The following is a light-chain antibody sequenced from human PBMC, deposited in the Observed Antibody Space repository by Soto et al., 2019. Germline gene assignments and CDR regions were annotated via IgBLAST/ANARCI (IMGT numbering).Light chain of an antibody. CDR3: QQYSPSLWT. V-gene: IGKV3-20*01. J-gene: IGKJ1*01. CDR2: GAS. CDR1: QSVSSSY. Sequence: EIVLTQSPGTLSLSPGERATLSCRASQSVSSSYLAWYQQKPGQAPRLLIYGASRRAAGIPDRFSGSGSATDFTLTISRLEPEDFAVYYCQQYSPSLWTFGQGNKVEIK.